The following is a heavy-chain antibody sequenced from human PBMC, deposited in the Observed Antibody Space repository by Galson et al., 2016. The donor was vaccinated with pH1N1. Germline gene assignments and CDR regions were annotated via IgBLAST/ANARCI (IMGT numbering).Heavy chain of an antibody. J-gene: IGHJ6*02. CDR2: IKQDGSEK. V-gene: IGHV3-7*03. CDR3: ARAGSSWDTYYYYYGMDV. CDR1: GFTFINAW. D-gene: IGHD6-13*01. Sequence: SLRLSCAASGFTFINAWMTWVRQAPGKGLEWVANIKQDGSEKHYVDSVKGRFTISRDNAKNSLYLQMNSLRAEDTAMYYCARAGSSWDTYYYYYGMDVWGQGTTVTVSS.